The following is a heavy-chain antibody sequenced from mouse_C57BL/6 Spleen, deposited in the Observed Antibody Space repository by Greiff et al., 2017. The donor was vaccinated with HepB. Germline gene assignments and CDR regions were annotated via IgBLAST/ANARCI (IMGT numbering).Heavy chain of an antibody. J-gene: IGHJ1*03. Sequence: QVQLKQPGAELVMPGASVKLSCKASGYTFTSYWMHWVKQRPGQGLEWIGEIDPSDSYTNYNQKFKGKSTLTVDKSSSTAYMQLSSLTSEDSAVYYCARRDYYGSRRYFDVWGTGTTVTVSS. CDR3: ARRDYYGSRRYFDV. CDR1: GYTFTSYW. D-gene: IGHD1-1*01. CDR2: IDPSDSYT. V-gene: IGHV1-69*01.